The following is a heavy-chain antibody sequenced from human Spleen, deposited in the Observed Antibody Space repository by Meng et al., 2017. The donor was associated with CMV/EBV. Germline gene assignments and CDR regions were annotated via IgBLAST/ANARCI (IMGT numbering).Heavy chain of an antibody. CDR2: IYYSGST. V-gene: IGHV4-39*07. CDR1: GGSISSSSYY. Sequence: SETLSLTCTVSGGSISSSSYYWGWIRQPPGKGLEWIGSIYYSGSTYYNPSLKSRVTISVDTSKNQFSLKLSSVTAADTAVYYCARGIVHHFYYDYWGQGTLVTVSS. J-gene: IGHJ4*02. D-gene: IGHD2-8*01. CDR3: ARGIVHHFYYDY.